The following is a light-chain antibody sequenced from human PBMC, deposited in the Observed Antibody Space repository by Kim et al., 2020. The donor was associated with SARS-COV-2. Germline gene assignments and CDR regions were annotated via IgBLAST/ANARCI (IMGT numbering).Light chain of an antibody. CDR1: SLRSYY. V-gene: IGLV3-19*01. Sequence: SSELPQDPAGSVALGQTVRITCQGDSLRSYYASWYQQKPGQAPVLVIYGKNNPPSGIPDRFSGSSSGNTASLTITGAQAEDEADYYCNSRDSSGNHVVFGGGTQLTVL. CDR3: NSRDSSGNHVV. J-gene: IGLJ2*01. CDR2: GKN.